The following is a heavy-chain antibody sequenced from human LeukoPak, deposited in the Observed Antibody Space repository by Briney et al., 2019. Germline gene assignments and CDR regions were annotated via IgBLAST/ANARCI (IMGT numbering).Heavy chain of an antibody. V-gene: IGHV3-74*01. CDR1: GFTFSSHW. CDR2: INTDGSTT. J-gene: IGHJ4*02. CDR3: ASSSSSCCES. D-gene: IGHD2-2*01. Sequence: GGYLRLSCAASGFTFSSHWMHWVRQAPGKGLVWVSRINTDGSTTNYADSVKGRFTISRDNAKNTLYLQMDSLRAEDTAVYYCASSSSSCCESWGQGTLVTVSS.